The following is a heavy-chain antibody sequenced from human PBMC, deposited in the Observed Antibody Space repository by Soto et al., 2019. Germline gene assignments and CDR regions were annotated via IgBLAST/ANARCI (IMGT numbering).Heavy chain of an antibody. J-gene: IGHJ4*02. CDR1: GFTFSSYA. CDR2: ISGSGGST. Sequence: GGSLRLSCAASGFTFSSYAMSLVRQAPGKGLEWVSAISGSGGSTNYADSVKGRFTISRDNSKNTLYLQMNSLRAEDTAVYYCAKDPGCSGGSCFVDYWGQGTLVTVSS. D-gene: IGHD2-15*01. CDR3: AKDPGCSGGSCFVDY. V-gene: IGHV3-23*01.